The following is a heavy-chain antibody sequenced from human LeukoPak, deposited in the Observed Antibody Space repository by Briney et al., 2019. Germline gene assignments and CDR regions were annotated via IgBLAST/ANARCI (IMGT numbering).Heavy chain of an antibody. D-gene: IGHD3-22*01. CDR1: GFTFSSYS. J-gene: IGHJ4*02. CDR2: ISSSGSTI. Sequence: GGSLRLSCAASGFTFSSYSMNWVRQAPGKGLEWVSYISSSGSTIYYADSVKGRFTISRDNSKNTLYLQMNSLRAEDTAVYYCAQPYYYDSSGYLEDYWGQGTLVTVSS. V-gene: IGHV3-48*01. CDR3: AQPYYYDSSGYLEDY.